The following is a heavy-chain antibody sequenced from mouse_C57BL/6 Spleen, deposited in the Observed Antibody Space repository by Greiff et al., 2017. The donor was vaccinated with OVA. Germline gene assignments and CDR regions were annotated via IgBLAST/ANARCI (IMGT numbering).Heavy chain of an antibody. CDR1: GYTFTDYY. Sequence: EVQLQQSGPELVKPGASVKISCKASGYTFTDYYMNWVKQSHGKSLEWIGDINPNNGGTSYNQKFKGKATLTVDKSSSTAYMELRSLTSEDSAVYYCARSDSNYERGIYYAMDYWGQGTSVTVSS. D-gene: IGHD2-5*01. V-gene: IGHV1-26*01. J-gene: IGHJ4*01. CDR2: INPNNGGT. CDR3: ARSDSNYERGIYYAMDY.